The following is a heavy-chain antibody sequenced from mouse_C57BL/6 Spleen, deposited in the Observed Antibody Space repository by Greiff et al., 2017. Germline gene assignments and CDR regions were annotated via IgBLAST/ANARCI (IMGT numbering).Heavy chain of an antibody. J-gene: IGHJ2*01. D-gene: IGHD1-1*01. Sequence: VQLQQSGAELMKPGASVKISCKATGYTFTGYWLKWVKQRPGHGLEWIGEIFPGSGSTNYNEKFKGKATFTADTSSTTAYMQLSSLTTEDSAIYYCARRVITTVLENYWGQGTTLTVSS. CDR2: IFPGSGST. CDR1: GYTFTGYW. V-gene: IGHV1-9*01. CDR3: ARRVITTVLENY.